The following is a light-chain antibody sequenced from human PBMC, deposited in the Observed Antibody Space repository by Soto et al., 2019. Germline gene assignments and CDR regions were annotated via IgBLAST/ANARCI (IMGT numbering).Light chain of an antibody. CDR1: ESISKKY. Sequence: EIVLTQSPGTLSLSPGEGATLSCRASESISKKYLAWYQQKAGQAPRLLIYAASSRATGSPVRFSGSGSGTDFTLTSSRLEPEDVAVYSFHQYCDSPETVGLGIKVEIK. V-gene: IGKV3-20*01. CDR3: HQYCDSPET. J-gene: IGKJ1*01. CDR2: AAS.